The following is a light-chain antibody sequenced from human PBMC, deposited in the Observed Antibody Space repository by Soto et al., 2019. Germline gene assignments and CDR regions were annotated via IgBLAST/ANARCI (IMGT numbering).Light chain of an antibody. J-gene: IGLJ1*01. V-gene: IGLV4-69*01. CDR3: QTWGTGIHYV. Sequence: QLVLTQSPSASASLGASVKLTCTLSSGHSSYAIAWHQQQPEKGPRYLMKLNSDGRHSKGDGIPDRFSGSSSGAARYLTISSLQSEDEADYYCQTWGTGIHYVFGTGTKLTVL. CDR2: LNSDGRH. CDR1: SGHSSYA.